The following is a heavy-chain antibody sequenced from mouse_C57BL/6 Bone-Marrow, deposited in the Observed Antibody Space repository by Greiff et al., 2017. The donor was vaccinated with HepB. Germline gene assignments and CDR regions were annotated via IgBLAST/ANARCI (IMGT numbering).Heavy chain of an antibody. V-gene: IGHV1-7*01. J-gene: IGHJ4*01. CDR3: ASTTERDYYAMDY. Sequence: QVQLHQSGAELAKPGASVKLSCKASGYTFTSYWMHWVKQRPGQGLEWIGYINPSSGYTKYNQKFKDKATLTADKSSSTAYMQLSSLTYEDSAVYYCASTTERDYYAMDYWGQGTSVTVSS. D-gene: IGHD1-1*01. CDR1: GYTFTSYW. CDR2: INPSSGYT.